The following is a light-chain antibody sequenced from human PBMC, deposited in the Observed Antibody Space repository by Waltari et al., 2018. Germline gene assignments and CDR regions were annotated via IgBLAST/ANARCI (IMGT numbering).Light chain of an antibody. J-gene: IGKJ1*01. V-gene: IGKV3-20*01. CDR3: QHYESLPVT. CDR2: HAS. CDR1: QSISQY. Sequence: EIVLTQSPGTLSLSPGDRATLSCRASQSISQYLAWYQQKPGQAPRLLIYHASSRAAGIPDRFSGSGSGTDFSLSISRLEPEDFAVYYCQHYESLPVTFGQGTKVEIK.